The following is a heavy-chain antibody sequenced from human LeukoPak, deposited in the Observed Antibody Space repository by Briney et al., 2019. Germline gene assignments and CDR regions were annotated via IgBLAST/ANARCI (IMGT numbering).Heavy chain of an antibody. D-gene: IGHD3-9*01. CDR3: AGPGRDNWYVRYYYYGMDV. CDR2: ISGSGDGT. V-gene: IGHV3-23*01. J-gene: IGHJ6*02. CDR1: GFTFSSYA. Sequence: GGSLRLSCAASGFTFSSYAMSWVRQVPGKGLEWVSVISGSGDGTYYADSVKGRFTISRDNSKNTLFLQMNSLRAEDTAVYYCAGPGRDNWYVRYYYYGMDVWGQGTTVTVSS.